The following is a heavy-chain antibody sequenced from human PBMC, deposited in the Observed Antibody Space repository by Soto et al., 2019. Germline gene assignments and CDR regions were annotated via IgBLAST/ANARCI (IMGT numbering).Heavy chain of an antibody. D-gene: IGHD5-12*01. V-gene: IGHV5-51*03. Sequence: EVQLVQSGAEVKKPGESLKISCKGSGYSFATYRIGWVRQMPGKGLEWMGIIYPGDSDTRYSPSFQGQVTISVDKSISTTYLQWSSLKASDTAMYYCARRAWLQPYWYFDLWGRGTLVTVSS. CDR1: GYSFATYR. J-gene: IGHJ2*01. CDR3: ARRAWLQPYWYFDL. CDR2: IYPGDSDT.